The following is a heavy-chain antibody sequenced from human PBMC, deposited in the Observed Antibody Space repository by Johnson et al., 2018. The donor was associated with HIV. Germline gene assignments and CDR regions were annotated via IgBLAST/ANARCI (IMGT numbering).Heavy chain of an antibody. CDR3: ARDSHNFWTDAFDI. V-gene: IGHV3-7*01. Sequence: VQLVESGGGLVQPGGSLRLSCTPSGFTFSNYYMSWIRQAPGKGLEWVAVISYDGSNKYYVDSVKGRFTISRDNAKNSLYLQMNSLRAEDTAVYYCARDSHNFWTDAFDIWG. D-gene: IGHD3/OR15-3a*01. CDR2: ISYDGSNK. J-gene: IGHJ3*02. CDR1: GFTFSNYY.